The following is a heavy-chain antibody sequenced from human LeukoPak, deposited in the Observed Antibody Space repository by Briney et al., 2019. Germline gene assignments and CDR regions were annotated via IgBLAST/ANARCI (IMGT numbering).Heavy chain of an antibody. Sequence: PSQTLSLTCTVSGGSISSGGYYWRWIRQPPGKGLEWIGYIYHSGSTYYNPSLKSRVTISVDRSKNQFSLKLSSVTAADTAVYYCARAPLDVVPAAINAFDIWGQGTMVTVSS. CDR3: ARAPLDVVPAAINAFDI. CDR2: IYHSGST. D-gene: IGHD2-2*01. V-gene: IGHV4-30-2*01. J-gene: IGHJ3*02. CDR1: GGSISSGGYY.